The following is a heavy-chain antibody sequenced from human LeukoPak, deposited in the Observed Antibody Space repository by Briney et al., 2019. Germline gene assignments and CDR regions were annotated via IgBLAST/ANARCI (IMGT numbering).Heavy chain of an antibody. D-gene: IGHD3-3*01. CDR1: GFTFSDYY. CDR2: ISSSGSTI. Sequence: GGSLRLSCAASGFTFSDYYMSWIRQAPGKGLEWVSYISSSGSTIYYADSVKGRYTFSSDNAKNSLYLQMSILRAEDTAVYYCAREVRHRNQYDFWSGYYREAENWFVPWGQGTLVTVSS. V-gene: IGHV3-11*01. J-gene: IGHJ5*02. CDR3: AREVRHRNQYDFWSGYYREAENWFVP.